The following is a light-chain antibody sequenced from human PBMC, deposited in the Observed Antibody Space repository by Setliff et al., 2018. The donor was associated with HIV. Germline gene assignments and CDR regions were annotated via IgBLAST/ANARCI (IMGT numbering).Light chain of an antibody. Sequence: QSVLAQPASVSGSPGQSITISCAGISSDVGGYTYVSWYQQHPGKAPKLMIYDVSKRPSGVSNRFSGSKSGNTASLTISGLQAEDEADYYCCSYAGSSTFVFGIGTKVT. V-gene: IGLV2-23*02. CDR1: SSDVGGYTY. CDR2: DVS. CDR3: CSYAGSSTFV. J-gene: IGLJ1*01.